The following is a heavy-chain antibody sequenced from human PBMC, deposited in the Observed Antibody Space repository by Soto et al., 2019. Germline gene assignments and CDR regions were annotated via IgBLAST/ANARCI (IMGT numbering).Heavy chain of an antibody. V-gene: IGHV3-30-3*01. CDR1: GFTFSSYA. D-gene: IGHD3-22*01. CDR2: ISYDGSNK. J-gene: IGHJ4*02. CDR3: ERDPRHGRYYDSSGSVV. Sequence: ALSLSCAASGFTFSSYAMHWVRQAPGKGLEGVAVISYDGSNKYYADPVKGRFTISRDNSKNTLYLQMNSLRAEDTAVYYCERDPRHGRYYDSSGSVVWGQGTLVTSPQ.